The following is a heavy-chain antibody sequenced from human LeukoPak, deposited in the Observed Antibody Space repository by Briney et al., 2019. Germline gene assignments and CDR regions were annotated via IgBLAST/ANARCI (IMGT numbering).Heavy chain of an antibody. CDR2: IDWDDDK. CDR3: SRMIHQYSGYEFDY. J-gene: IGHJ4*02. D-gene: IGHD5-12*01. V-gene: IGHV2-70*11. Sequence: SGPALVKPTQTLTLTCTFSGFSLSTSGMCVSWIRQPPRKAPEWLARIDWDDDKYYSTSLKTRLTISKDTSKNQVVLTMTSMDPVDTATYYCSRMIHQYSGYEFDYWGQGTLVTVSS. CDR1: GFSLSTSGMC.